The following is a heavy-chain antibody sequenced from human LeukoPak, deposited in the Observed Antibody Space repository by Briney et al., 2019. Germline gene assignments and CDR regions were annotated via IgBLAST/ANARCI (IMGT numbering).Heavy chain of an antibody. J-gene: IGHJ4*02. V-gene: IGHV3-48*01. CDR3: ASGYSYHPFVS. CDR1: GFTFSSYS. D-gene: IGHD5-18*01. Sequence: PGGSLRLSCAASGFTFSSYSMNWVRQAPGKGLEWVSYISSSSSTMYYADSVKGRFTISRDNAKNSLYLQMNSLRAEDTAVYYCASGYSYHPFVSWGQGTLVTVSS. CDR2: ISSSSSTM.